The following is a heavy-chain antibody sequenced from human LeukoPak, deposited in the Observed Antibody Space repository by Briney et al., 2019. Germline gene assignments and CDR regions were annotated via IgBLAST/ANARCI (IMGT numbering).Heavy chain of an antibody. Sequence: GGSLRLSCAASGFTFSSYGMSWVRQAPGKGLEWVSAISGSGGSTYYADSVKGRFTISRDNSKNTLYLQMDSLRAEDTAVYYCAKDSMTTVTSWYRYYYYYYMDVWGKGTTVTISS. CDR1: GFTFSSYG. V-gene: IGHV3-23*01. J-gene: IGHJ6*03. D-gene: IGHD4-17*01. CDR3: AKDSMTTVTSWYRYYYYYYMDV. CDR2: ISGSGGST.